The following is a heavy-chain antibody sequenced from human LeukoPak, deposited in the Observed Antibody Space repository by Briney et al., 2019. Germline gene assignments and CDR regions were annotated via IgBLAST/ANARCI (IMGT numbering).Heavy chain of an antibody. CDR2: ISGSGGST. CDR3: AKDNVLLWFGELSTFDY. CDR1: GFTFSSYA. D-gene: IGHD3-10*01. J-gene: IGHJ4*02. Sequence: GGSLRLSCAASGFTFSSYAMSWVRQAPGKGLEWVSAISGSGGSTYYADFVKGRFTISRDNSKNTLYLQMNSLRAEDTAVYYCAKDNVLLWFGELSTFDYWGQGTLVTVSS. V-gene: IGHV3-23*01.